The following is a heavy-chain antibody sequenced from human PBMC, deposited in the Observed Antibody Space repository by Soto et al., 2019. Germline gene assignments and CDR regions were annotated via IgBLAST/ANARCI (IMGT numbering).Heavy chain of an antibody. V-gene: IGHV1-18*01. CDR2: ISAYNGNT. CDR3: ARARYDFWSGFHYYYGMDV. D-gene: IGHD3-3*01. J-gene: IGHJ6*02. Sequence: QVPLVQSGAEVKKPGASVKVSCKASGYTFTSYGISWVRQAPGQGLEWMGRISAYNGNTNYAQKLQGRATMTTATSTSTAYMELRSLRSDDTAVYYCARARYDFWSGFHYYYGMDVWGQGTTVTVSS. CDR1: GYTFTSYG.